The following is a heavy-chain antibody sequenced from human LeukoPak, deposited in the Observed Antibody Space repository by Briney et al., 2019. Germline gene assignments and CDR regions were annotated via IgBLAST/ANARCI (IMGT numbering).Heavy chain of an antibody. CDR2: IIPIFGTA. CDR3: ARLGRDGYNYFDY. Sequence: SVKVSCKASGGTFSSYAISWVRQAPGQGLEWMGGIIPIFGTANYAQKFQGRVTITADESTSTAYMELNSLRAEDTAVYYCARLGRDGYNYFDYWGQGTLVTVSS. J-gene: IGHJ4*02. CDR1: GGTFSSYA. D-gene: IGHD5-24*01. V-gene: IGHV1-69*13.